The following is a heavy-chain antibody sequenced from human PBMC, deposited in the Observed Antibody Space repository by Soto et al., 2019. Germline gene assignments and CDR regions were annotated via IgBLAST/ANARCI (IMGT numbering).Heavy chain of an antibody. V-gene: IGHV1-18*01. J-gene: IGHJ6*02. CDR3: ARDRDSYGSSGMDV. D-gene: IGHD5-18*01. Sequence: ASVKVSCKASGYTLTSYGGSWVRQAPGQGLEWMGWISAYNGNTNYAQKLQGRVTMTTDTSTSTAYMELRSLRSDDTAVYYCARDRDSYGSSGMDVWGQGTTVTVSS. CDR1: GYTLTSYG. CDR2: ISAYNGNT.